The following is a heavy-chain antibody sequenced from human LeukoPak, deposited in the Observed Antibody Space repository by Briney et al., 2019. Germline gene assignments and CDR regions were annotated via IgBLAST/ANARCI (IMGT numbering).Heavy chain of an antibody. V-gene: IGHV4-31*03. CDR1: GGSISSGGYY. D-gene: IGHD2-15*01. CDR3: ARQYCSGGSCYYYYGMDV. CDR2: IYYSGST. J-gene: IGHJ6*02. Sequence: KPSETLSLTCTVSGGSISSGGYYWSWIRQHPGKGLEWIGYIYYSGSTYYNPSLKSRVTISVDTSKNQFSLKLSSVTAADTAVYYCARQYCSGGSCYYYYGMDVWGQGTTVTVSS.